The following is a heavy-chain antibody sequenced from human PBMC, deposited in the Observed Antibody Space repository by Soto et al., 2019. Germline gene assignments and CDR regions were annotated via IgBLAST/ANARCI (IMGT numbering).Heavy chain of an antibody. CDR1: AFTFSRYA. CDR2: ISGSGGST. CDR3: AKDPLGYCSSTSCYDYDY. V-gene: IGHV3-23*01. D-gene: IGHD2-2*01. J-gene: IGHJ4*02. Sequence: GGSLRLSSSASAFTFSRYAMSWVRQAPGKELEWVSAISGSGGSTYYADSVKGRFTISRDNSKNTLYLQMNSLRAEDTAVYYCAKDPLGYCSSTSCYDYDYWGQGNLVTVSS.